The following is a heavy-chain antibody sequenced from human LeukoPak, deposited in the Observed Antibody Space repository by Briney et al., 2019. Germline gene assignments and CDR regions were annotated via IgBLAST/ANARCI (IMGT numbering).Heavy chain of an antibody. J-gene: IGHJ4*02. Sequence: PSETLSLTCAVYGGSFSGYYWSWIRQPPGKGLEWIGEINHSGSTNYNPSLKSRVTISIDTSKNQFSLKLSSVTAADTAVYYCARGYSSSWDDVGYIDYWGQGSLVTVSS. V-gene: IGHV4-34*01. D-gene: IGHD6-13*01. CDR1: GGSFSGYY. CDR3: ARGYSSSWDDVGYIDY. CDR2: INHSGST.